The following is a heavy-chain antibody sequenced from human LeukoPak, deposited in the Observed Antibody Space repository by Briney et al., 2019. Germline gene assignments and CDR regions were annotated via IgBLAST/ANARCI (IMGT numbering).Heavy chain of an antibody. V-gene: IGHV1-69*13. CDR2: IIPVLGTT. J-gene: IGHJ4*02. CDR1: GGTFSSFV. D-gene: IGHD2-15*01. Sequence: ASVTVSCTASGGTFSSFVIGWVRQAPGQGLEWMGGIIPVLGTTHYAQKFQGRVTITADESTSTAYMEVSSLRSEDTAVYYCTRDLRGACSGNSCPSGDYWGQGTLVTVSS. CDR3: TRDLRGACSGNSCPSGDY.